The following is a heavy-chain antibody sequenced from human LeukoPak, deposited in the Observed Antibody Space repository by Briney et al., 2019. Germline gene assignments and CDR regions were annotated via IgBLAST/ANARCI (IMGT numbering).Heavy chain of an antibody. J-gene: IGHJ4*02. CDR2: IYHSGST. CDR3: ARLSDY. CDR1: GYSISSGYY. V-gene: IGHV4-38-2*01. Sequence: TSETLSLTCAVSGYSISSGYYWGWIWPPPGKGLEWIGSIYHSGSTYYNPSLKSRVTISVDTSKNQFSLKLSSVTAADTAVYYCARLSDYWGQGTLVTVSS.